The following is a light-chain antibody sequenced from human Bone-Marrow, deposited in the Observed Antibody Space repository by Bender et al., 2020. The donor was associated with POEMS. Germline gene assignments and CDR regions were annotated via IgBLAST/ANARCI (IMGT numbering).Light chain of an antibody. V-gene: IGLV2-23*02. CDR3: CSYAGSYWV. Sequence: QSALTQPASVSGSPGQSITISCTGTTSDVGSFNLVSWYQQHPGKAPKLMISEVSKRPSGVSNRFSGSKSGNTASLTISGLQAEDEADYYCCSYAGSYWVFGGGTKLTVL. CDR1: TSDVGSFNL. J-gene: IGLJ3*02. CDR2: EVS.